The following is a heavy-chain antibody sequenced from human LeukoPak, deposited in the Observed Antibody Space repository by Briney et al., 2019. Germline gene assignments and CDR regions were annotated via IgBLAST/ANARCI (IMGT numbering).Heavy chain of an antibody. J-gene: IGHJ5*02. CDR1: GSTFSTYA. D-gene: IGHD6-19*01. CDR3: ARGKEVAGMFSWFEP. Sequence: GGSLRLSCAASGSTFSTYAMNWVRQTPGKGLEWVSAITGDGGNTYYADSMKGRFTVSRDDCKSTLYLQMNSLRAEDTLVSYCARGKEVAGMFSWFEPWGQGTLVTVSS. CDR2: ITGDGGNT. V-gene: IGHV3-23*01.